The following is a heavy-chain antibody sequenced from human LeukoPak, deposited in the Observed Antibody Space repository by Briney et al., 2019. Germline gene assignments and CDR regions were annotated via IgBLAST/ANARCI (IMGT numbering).Heavy chain of an antibody. CDR2: IYYSGTT. CDR3: ARHGSTSSDDYFQH. Sequence: SETLSLTCTVSGGSMSSYYWSWIRQPPGKGLEWIGYIYYSGTTNYNPSLKSRVTMSVDTSMNQFTLKMSSVTAADTAVYYCARHGSTSSDDYFQHWGQGTLVTVSS. V-gene: IGHV4-59*08. J-gene: IGHJ1*01. CDR1: GGSMSSYY. D-gene: IGHD2/OR15-2a*01.